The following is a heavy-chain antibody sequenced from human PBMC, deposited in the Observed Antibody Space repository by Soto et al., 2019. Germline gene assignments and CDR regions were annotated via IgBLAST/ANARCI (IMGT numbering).Heavy chain of an antibody. D-gene: IGHD6-13*01. CDR3: ARLAIAAAGTTSYAFDI. Sequence: SETLSLTCTVSGDSISSSSYYWGWIRQPPGKGLEWIGSIYYSGSTYYNPSLKSRVTISVDTSKNQFSLKLSSVTAADTAVYYCARLAIAAAGTTSYAFDIWGQGTMVTVSS. V-gene: IGHV4-39*01. CDR2: IYYSGST. CDR1: GDSISSSSYY. J-gene: IGHJ3*02.